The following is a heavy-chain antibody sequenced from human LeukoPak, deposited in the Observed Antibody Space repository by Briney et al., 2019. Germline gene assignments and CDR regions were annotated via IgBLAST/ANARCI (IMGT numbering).Heavy chain of an antibody. Sequence: ASETLSLTCTVSGGSISSSSYYWGWIRQPPGKGLEWIGSIYYSGSTYYNPSLKSRVTISVDTSKNQFSLKLSSVTAADTAVYYCARDYYGSGSYTDYWGQGTLVTVSS. J-gene: IGHJ4*02. V-gene: IGHV4-39*07. D-gene: IGHD3-10*01. CDR1: GGSISSSSYY. CDR2: IYYSGST. CDR3: ARDYYGSGSYTDY.